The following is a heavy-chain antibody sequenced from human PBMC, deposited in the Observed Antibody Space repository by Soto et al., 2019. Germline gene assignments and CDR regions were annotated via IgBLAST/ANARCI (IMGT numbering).Heavy chain of an antibody. CDR3: ARLTSGRFDY. J-gene: IGHJ4*02. Sequence: HGXSLKISCKGYGYSFTTYWIGWVRQMPGKGLEWMGIIYPGDSDTRYSPSFQGQVTISADKSISTAYLQWSSLKASDTAMYYCARLTSGRFDYWGQGTLVTVSS. V-gene: IGHV5-51*01. D-gene: IGHD2-15*01. CDR2: IYPGDSDT. CDR1: GYSFTTYW.